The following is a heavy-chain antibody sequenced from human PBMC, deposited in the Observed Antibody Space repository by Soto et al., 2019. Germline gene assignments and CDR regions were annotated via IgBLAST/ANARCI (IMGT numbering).Heavy chain of an antibody. CDR1: GNSFTSYW. J-gene: IGHJ6*02. Sequence: GESLKISCEGSGNSFTSYWIAWVRQMPGKGLEWMGIVHPGDSETRYSPSFQGQVSISVDKSISTAYLQWSSLKVSDSAMYYCARHRYEDYDLWRSDYSLDVWGQGTTVTVSS. V-gene: IGHV5-51*01. CDR2: VHPGDSET. D-gene: IGHD3-3*01. CDR3: ARHRYEDYDLWRSDYSLDV.